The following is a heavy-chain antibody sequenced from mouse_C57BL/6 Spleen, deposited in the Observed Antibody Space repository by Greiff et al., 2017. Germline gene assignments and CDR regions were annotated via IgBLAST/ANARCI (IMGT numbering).Heavy chain of an antibody. CDR3: ARRGYGRSYEYYFGD. V-gene: IGHV1-50*01. CDR2: IDPSDSYT. J-gene: IGHJ2*01. CDR1: GYTFTSYW. Sequence: QVQLQQPGAELVKPGASVKLSCKASGYTFTSYWMQWVKQRPGQGLEWIGEIDPSDSYTNYNQKFKGKATLTVDTSSSTAYMQLSSLTSEDSAVYYCARRGYGRSYEYYFGDWGQSTTLSVAT. D-gene: IGHD1-1*01.